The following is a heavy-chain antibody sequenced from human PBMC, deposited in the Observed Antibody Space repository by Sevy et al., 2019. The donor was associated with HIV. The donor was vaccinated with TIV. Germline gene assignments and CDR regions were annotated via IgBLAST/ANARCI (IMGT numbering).Heavy chain of an antibody. V-gene: IGHV1-3*01. Sequence: ASVKVSCKASGYTFTSYAMHWVHQAPGQRLEWMGWINAGNGNTKYSQKFQGRVTITRDTSASTAYMELSSLRSEDTAVYYCATPLAVTGYFDYWGQGTLVTVSS. CDR1: GYTFTSYA. CDR2: INAGNGNT. CDR3: ATPLAVTGYFDY. D-gene: IGHD6-19*01. J-gene: IGHJ4*02.